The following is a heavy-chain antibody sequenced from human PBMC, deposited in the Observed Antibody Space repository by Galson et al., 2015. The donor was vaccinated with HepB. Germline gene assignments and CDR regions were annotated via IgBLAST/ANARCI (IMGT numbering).Heavy chain of an antibody. D-gene: IGHD5-12*01. V-gene: IGHV3-30*02. CDR1: GFTFSNYG. CDR3: ARDPDYGGYEADY. CDR2: IQFNGNTK. J-gene: IGHJ4*02. Sequence: SLRLSCAASGFTFSNYGMHWVRQAPGKGLEWVSYIQFNGNTKYYADSVKGRFTISRDNSKNTLYLQMNSLRAEDTAVYYCARDPDYGGYEADYWGQGTLVTVSS.